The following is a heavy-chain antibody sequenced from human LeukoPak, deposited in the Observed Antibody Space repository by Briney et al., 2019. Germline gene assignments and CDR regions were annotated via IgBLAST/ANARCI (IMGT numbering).Heavy chain of an antibody. D-gene: IGHD4-17*01. CDR2: IYYSGST. CDR1: GGSISSGGYY. CDR3: ARGNGDYQYYFDY. Sequence: SETLSLTCAVSGGSISSGGYYWSWIRQHPRKGLEWIGSIYYSGSTYYNPSLKSRVTISVDTSKNQFSLNLSSVTAADTAVYYCARGNGDYQYYFDYWGQGTLVTVSS. J-gene: IGHJ4*02. V-gene: IGHV4-31*11.